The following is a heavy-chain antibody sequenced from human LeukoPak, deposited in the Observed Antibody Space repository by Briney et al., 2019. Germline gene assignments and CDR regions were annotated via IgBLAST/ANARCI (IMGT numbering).Heavy chain of an antibody. Sequence: ASVKVSCKASGYTFTSYYMHWVRQAPGQGLEGMGMINPRGGSTSYAQKFQGRVTMTRDMSTNTVYMELSSLRSEDTAVYYCAREGDYYDSSGYPTNWGQGTLVTVSS. CDR3: AREGDYYDSSGYPTN. D-gene: IGHD3-22*01. J-gene: IGHJ4*02. CDR2: INPRGGST. CDR1: GYTFTSYY. V-gene: IGHV1-46*01.